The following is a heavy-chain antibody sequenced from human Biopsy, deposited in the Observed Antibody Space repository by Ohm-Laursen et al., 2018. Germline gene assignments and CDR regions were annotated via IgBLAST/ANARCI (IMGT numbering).Heavy chain of an antibody. V-gene: IGHV1-2*02. D-gene: IGHD2-15*01. J-gene: IGHJ1*01. CDR3: AKGQDLRGGAEYFQH. CDR2: INPHSGTT. CDR1: GYTFTGQN. Sequence: ASVKDSCKASGYTFTGQNLHWVRQVPGQGLEWMGWINPHSGTTKFAQDFQGRVTMTRDTSITTAYMELRRLRSDDTAVYYCAKGQDLRGGAEYFQHWGQGALATVS.